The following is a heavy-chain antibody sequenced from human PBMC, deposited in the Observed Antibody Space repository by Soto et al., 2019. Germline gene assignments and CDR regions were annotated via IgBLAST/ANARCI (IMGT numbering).Heavy chain of an antibody. V-gene: IGHV3-23*01. CDR1: GFTFSSYA. CDR2: ISGSGGST. Sequence: QPVGSLRLSCAASGFTFSSYAMSWVRQAPGKGLEWVSAISGSGGSTYYADSVKGRFTISRDNSKNTLYLQMNSLRAEDTAVYYCAKDIKQQLVFDYWGQGTLVTVSS. CDR3: AKDIKQQLVFDY. D-gene: IGHD6-13*01. J-gene: IGHJ4*02.